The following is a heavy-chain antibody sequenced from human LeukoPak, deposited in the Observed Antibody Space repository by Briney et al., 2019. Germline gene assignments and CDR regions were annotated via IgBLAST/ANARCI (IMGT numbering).Heavy chain of an antibody. D-gene: IGHD3-10*01. CDR1: GGSISSSSYY. J-gene: IGHJ4*02. Sequence: PSETLSLTCTVSGGSISSSSYYWSWIRQPAAKGLEWIGRIYTSGSTNYNPSLKSRVTMSVDTSKNQFSLKLTSVTAADTAVYYCAREGAEVRGVLVKYYFDYWGQGALVTVSS. CDR2: IYTSGST. CDR3: AREGAEVRGVLVKYYFDY. V-gene: IGHV4-61*02.